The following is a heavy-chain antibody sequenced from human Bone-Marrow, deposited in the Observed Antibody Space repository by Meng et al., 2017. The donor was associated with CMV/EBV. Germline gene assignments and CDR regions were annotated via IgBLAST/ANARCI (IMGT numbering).Heavy chain of an antibody. D-gene: IGHD6-6*01. Sequence: GESLKISCAVSGFNVVYNYISWVRQAPGKGLEWVSVIYTCGSTYYADSVRGRFTISRDHSENTVYLEMNSLRAEDTAVYYCAKQGYSSSSSCIDYWGQGTLVTVSS. CDR3: AKQGYSSSSSCIDY. V-gene: IGHV3-53*01. CDR2: IYTCGST. J-gene: IGHJ4*02. CDR1: GFNVVYNY.